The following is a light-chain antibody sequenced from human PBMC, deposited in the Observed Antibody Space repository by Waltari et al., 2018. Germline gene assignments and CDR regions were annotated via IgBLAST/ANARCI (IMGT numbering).Light chain of an antibody. V-gene: IGLV1-36*01. CDR3: AAWDDSLKGVL. J-gene: IGLJ2*01. CDR1: RSNNGNNA. CDR2: ADD. Sequence: QSVLTQTPSVSAAPRQRVPISCSGSRSNNGNNAVNWYQRVSGKAPKLLVFADDLLPSGVSDRFSGSKSGTSASLAISGLRSEDEGVYFCAAWDDSLKGVLFGGGTKLTVL.